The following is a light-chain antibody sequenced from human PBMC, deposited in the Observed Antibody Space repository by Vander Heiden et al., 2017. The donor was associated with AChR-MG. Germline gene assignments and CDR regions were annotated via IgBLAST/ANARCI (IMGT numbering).Light chain of an antibody. CDR1: QSISDW. Sequence: DIQMTQSPSTLSASVGDRVTLTCRASQSISDWLAWYQQKPGKAPKLLIYKASKLESWVPSRFSGSGSGTEFFLTISSLQPDDFATYYCQQYNSVSRTFGQGTKVEIK. V-gene: IGKV1-5*03. J-gene: IGKJ1*01. CDR3: QQYNSVSRT. CDR2: KAS.